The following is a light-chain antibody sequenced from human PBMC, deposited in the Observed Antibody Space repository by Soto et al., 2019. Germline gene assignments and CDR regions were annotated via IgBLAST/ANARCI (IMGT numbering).Light chain of an antibody. J-gene: IGLJ1*01. CDR2: SNN. Sequence: QSVLTQPPSASGTPGQRVSISCSGSSSNIGSNSVQWYQQLPGTAPRPLIYSNNQRPSGVPDRFSGSKSGTSASLAISGLQSEDEADYYCAAWDDSLNGYYVFGTGTKLTVL. CDR3: AAWDDSLNGYYV. CDR1: SSNIGSNS. V-gene: IGLV1-44*01.